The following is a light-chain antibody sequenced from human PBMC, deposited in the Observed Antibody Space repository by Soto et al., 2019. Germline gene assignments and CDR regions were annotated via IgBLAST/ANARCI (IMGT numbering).Light chain of an antibody. CDR1: QSISSW. Sequence: IRMTQSPSSLSASTGDRVTITCRANQSISSWLAWYQQKPGKAPKLLIYDASSLKSGVPSRFSGSGSGTEFTLTISSLQPDDFATYYCQQYNSLWTFGQGTKVDI. J-gene: IGKJ1*01. CDR3: QQYNSLWT. V-gene: IGKV1-5*01. CDR2: DAS.